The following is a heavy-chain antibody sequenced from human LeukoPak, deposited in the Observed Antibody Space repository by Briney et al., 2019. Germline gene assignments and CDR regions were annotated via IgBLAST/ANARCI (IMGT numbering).Heavy chain of an antibody. CDR2: IYPGDSDT. Sequence: GESLKISCKGSGYSFTSYWIGWVRQMPGKGLEWMGIIYPGDSDTRYSPSFQGQVTISADKSISTAYLQWSSLKASDTAMYYCARPHLEWELPRSIYFDYWGQGTLVTVSS. V-gene: IGHV5-51*01. CDR1: GYSFTSYW. CDR3: ARPHLEWELPRSIYFDY. D-gene: IGHD1-26*01. J-gene: IGHJ4*02.